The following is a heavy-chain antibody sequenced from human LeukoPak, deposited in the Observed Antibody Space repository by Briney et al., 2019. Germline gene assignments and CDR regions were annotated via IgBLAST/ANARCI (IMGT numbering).Heavy chain of an antibody. CDR1: GYTFTSYG. V-gene: IGHV1-18*01. Sequence: GASVKVSCKASGYTFTSYGISWVRQAPGQGLEWMGWISAYNGNTNYAQKLQGRVTMTTDTSTSTAYMELRSLRSDDTAVYYCARDPAVAAPFWLDPWGQGTLVTVSS. J-gene: IGHJ5*02. CDR2: ISAYNGNT. D-gene: IGHD6-19*01. CDR3: ARDPAVAAPFWLDP.